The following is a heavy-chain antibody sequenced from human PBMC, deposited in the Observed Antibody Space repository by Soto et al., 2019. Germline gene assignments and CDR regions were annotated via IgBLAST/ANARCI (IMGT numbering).Heavy chain of an antibody. CDR3: ARVVTVVKSFHYWYFDL. CDR2: IIPIFGTT. CDR1: GGTFSSYA. J-gene: IGHJ2*01. Sequence: QVQLVQSGAEVKKPGSSVKVSGKASGGTFSSYAISWVRQAPGQGLEWMGGIIPIFGTTNYAQKFQGRVTITADESTSTAYMELSSLRSEDTAVYYCARVVTVVKSFHYWYFDLWGRATLVTVSS. D-gene: IGHD2-15*01. V-gene: IGHV1-69*12.